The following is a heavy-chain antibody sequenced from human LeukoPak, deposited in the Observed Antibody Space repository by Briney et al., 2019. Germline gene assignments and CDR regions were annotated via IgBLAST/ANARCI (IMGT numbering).Heavy chain of an antibody. CDR1: GFSFSNHY. J-gene: IGHJ6*03. V-gene: IGHV3-72*01. CDR3: ARESSIFQVVARSYMDV. CDR2: TRNKAESYKT. Sequence: GGSLRLSCAAPGFSFSNHYINWFRKTPGKGLKWAGRTRNKAESYKTEYAASVKGRFTISRDDSKKSLFLHMNSLKAEDTAVYYCARESSIFQVVARSYMDVWGKGTTVTVSS. D-gene: IGHD3-3*01.